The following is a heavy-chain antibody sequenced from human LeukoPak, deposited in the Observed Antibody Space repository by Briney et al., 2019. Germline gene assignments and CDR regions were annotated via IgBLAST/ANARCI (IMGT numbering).Heavy chain of an antibody. J-gene: IGHJ4*02. CDR3: AREIIGGDYG. Sequence: SETLSLTCTVSGGSISSGGYYWSWIRQHPGKGLEWIGYIYYSGGTNYNPSLKSRVTISVDTSKNQFSLKLSSVTAADTAVYYCAREIIGGDYGWGQGTLVTVSS. CDR1: GGSISSGGYY. D-gene: IGHD4-17*01. CDR2: IYYSGGT. V-gene: IGHV4-31*03.